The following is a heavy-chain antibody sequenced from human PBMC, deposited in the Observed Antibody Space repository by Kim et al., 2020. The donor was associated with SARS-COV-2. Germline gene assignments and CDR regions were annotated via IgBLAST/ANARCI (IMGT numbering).Heavy chain of an antibody. V-gene: IGHV3-23*03. CDR1: GFTFTNYA. J-gene: IGHJ4*02. CDR3: AKDGGIGGYRDLGFDY. D-gene: IGHD1-26*01. CDR2: VYGGGGST. Sequence: GGSLRLSCAASGFTFTNYAMTWVRQAPGKGLEWVSVVYGGGGSTYYADSVKGRFTISRDNSKNTLYLQMNSLRAEDTALYYCAKDGGIGGYRDLGFDYWGQGTLVTVSS.